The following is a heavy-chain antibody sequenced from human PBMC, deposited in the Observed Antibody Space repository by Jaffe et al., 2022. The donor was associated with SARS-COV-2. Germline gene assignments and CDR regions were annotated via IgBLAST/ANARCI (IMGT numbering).Heavy chain of an antibody. J-gene: IGHJ3*02. CDR1: GYTFTTYA. CDR3: AGYSNSRGDAFDI. CDR2: INTNTRYP. V-gene: IGHV7-4-1*02. D-gene: IGHD4-4*01. Sequence: QVQLIQSGSELKNPGASVKISCEASGYTFTTYAISWVRLAPGQGLEWMGWINTNTRYPTYAQGFTGRFVFSLDTIVSTAYLQISSLKAEDAGIYYCAGYSNSRGDAFDIWGQGTTVTVLS.